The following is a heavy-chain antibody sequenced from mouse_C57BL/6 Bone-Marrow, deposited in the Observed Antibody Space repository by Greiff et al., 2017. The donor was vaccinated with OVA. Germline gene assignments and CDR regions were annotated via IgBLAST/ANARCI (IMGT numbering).Heavy chain of an antibody. J-gene: IGHJ4*01. CDR3: ARHGLRPELGPFYSMDY. CDR2: INSDGGSN. CDR1: EYEFPSHD. D-gene: IGHD2-4*01. Sequence: EVKLMESGGGLVQPGESLKLTCESNEYEFPSHDMSWVRKTPEKRLELVAAINSDGGSNYYPDTMERRFIISSANNKKNLYLQMTSLWSEVTALYYCARHGLRPELGPFYSMDYWGQGTSVTVSS. V-gene: IGHV5-2*01.